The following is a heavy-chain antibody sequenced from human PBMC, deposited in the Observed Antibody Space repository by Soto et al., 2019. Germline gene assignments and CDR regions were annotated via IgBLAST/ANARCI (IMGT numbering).Heavy chain of an antibody. D-gene: IGHD2-15*01. Sequence: VGSLRLSCAASGFTFSSYSMNWVRQAPGKGLEWVSSISSSSSYIYYADSVKGRFTISRDNAKNSLYLQMNSLRAEDTAVYYCARDRPPWGVVVVAATHYYYGMDVWGQGTTVTVSS. CDR2: ISSSSSYI. J-gene: IGHJ6*02. CDR1: GFTFSSYS. CDR3: ARDRPPWGVVVVAATHYYYGMDV. V-gene: IGHV3-21*01.